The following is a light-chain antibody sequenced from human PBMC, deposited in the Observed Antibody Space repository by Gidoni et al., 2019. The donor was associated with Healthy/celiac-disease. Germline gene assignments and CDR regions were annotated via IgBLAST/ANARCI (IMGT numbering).Light chain of an antibody. V-gene: IGKV1-5*03. CDR3: QQHNSYPWT. Sequence: DIQMTQSPSTLSASVGDRVTIPCRASQSVSSWLAWYQQKPGKAPKLLIYKASSLESGVPSRFSGSGSGTEFTLTISSLQPDDFATYHCQQHNSYPWTFGQGTKVEIK. CDR2: KAS. CDR1: QSVSSW. J-gene: IGKJ1*01.